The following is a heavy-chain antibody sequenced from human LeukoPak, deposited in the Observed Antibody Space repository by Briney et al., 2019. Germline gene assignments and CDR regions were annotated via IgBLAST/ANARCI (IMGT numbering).Heavy chain of an antibody. D-gene: IGHD3-10*01. Sequence: PGGSLRLSCAASGFTVSSNYMTWVRQAPGKVLEWVSVIYSGGSTYYADSVKGRFTISRDNSKNTLYLQMNNLRAEDTAVYYCARERGSGYFDYWGQGTLVTVSS. V-gene: IGHV3-66*01. CDR1: GFTVSSNY. J-gene: IGHJ4*02. CDR3: ARERGSGYFDY. CDR2: IYSGGST.